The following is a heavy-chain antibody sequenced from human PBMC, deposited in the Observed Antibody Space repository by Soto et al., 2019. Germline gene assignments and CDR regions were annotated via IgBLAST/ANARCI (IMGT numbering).Heavy chain of an antibody. Sequence: SETLSLTCAVYGGSFSGYYWSWIRQPPGKGLEWIGEINHSGSTNYNPSLKSRVTISVDTSKNQFSLKLSSVTAADTAVYYCARVFLGALDIWGQGTMVTVSS. CDR2: INHSGST. V-gene: IGHV4-34*01. CDR3: ARVFLGALDI. D-gene: IGHD3-16*01. CDR1: GGSFSGYY. J-gene: IGHJ3*02.